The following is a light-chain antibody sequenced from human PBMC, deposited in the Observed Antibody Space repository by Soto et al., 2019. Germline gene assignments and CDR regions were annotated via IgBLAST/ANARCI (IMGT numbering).Light chain of an antibody. CDR3: QQYGISPCT. CDR1: QSVSSSY. V-gene: IGKV3-20*01. Sequence: EIVLTQSPGTLSLSPGERATLSCRASQSVSSSYLAWYQQKPGQAPRLLIYGASSRATGIPDRFSGSGSGTDFTLTISRLEPEDFAVYYCQQYGISPCTFGQGTKV. J-gene: IGKJ1*01. CDR2: GAS.